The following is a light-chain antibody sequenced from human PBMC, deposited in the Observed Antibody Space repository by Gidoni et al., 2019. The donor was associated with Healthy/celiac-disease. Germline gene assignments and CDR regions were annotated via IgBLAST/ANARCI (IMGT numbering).Light chain of an antibody. Sequence: EIVLTQSPATLSLSPGDRATLSCRASQRVSSYLAWYQQKPGQAPRLLIYDASNRATGIPARFSGSGSGTDFTLTISSLEPEDFAVYYCQQRSNWPPGLTFXGXTKVXIK. J-gene: IGKJ4*01. CDR3: QQRSNWPPGLT. V-gene: IGKV3-11*01. CDR1: QRVSSY. CDR2: DAS.